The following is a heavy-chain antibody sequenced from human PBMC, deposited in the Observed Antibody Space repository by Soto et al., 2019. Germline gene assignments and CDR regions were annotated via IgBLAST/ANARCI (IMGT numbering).Heavy chain of an antibody. D-gene: IGHD3-10*01. J-gene: IGHJ4*02. Sequence: QLRLQESGPGLVKPLETLSLTCIVSGGSISRGFSYWGWIRQPPGKGLEWIGSIHDRGITYYNLSLKNRVTISIDTSTNRFSLRLSSVTAADTAVFYCARHSGVGYTPWDSWGQGTLVTVSS. CDR3: ARHSGVGYTPWDS. V-gene: IGHV4-39*01. CDR1: GGSISRGFSY. CDR2: IHDRGIT.